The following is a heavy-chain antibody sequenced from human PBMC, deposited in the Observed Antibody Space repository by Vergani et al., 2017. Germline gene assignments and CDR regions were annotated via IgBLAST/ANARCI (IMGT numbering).Heavy chain of an antibody. Sequence: EVQLVESGGALIQPGGSLRLSCAASGFNFNNFVITWIRQAPGRGLEWVSGISVSGRSIYYADSVKGRFTISRDNSKNTLSLQMNSLGAADTAVYYCAKQGGYDFCSGQYYFDFWGQGTLVTVSS. CDR2: ISVSGRSI. J-gene: IGHJ4*02. V-gene: IGHV3-23*04. CDR3: AKQGGYDFCSGQYYFDF. D-gene: IGHD3-3*01. CDR1: GFNFNNFV.